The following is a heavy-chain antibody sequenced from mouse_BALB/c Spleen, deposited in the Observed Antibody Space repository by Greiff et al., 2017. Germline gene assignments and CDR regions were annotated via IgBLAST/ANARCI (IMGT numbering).Heavy chain of an antibody. CDR2: ILPGSGST. V-gene: IGHV1-9*01. Sequence: QVQLQQSGAELMKPGASVKISCKATGYTFSSYWIEWVKQRPGHGLEWFGEILPGSGSTNYNEKFKGKATFTADTSSNTAYMQLSSLTSEDSAVYYCARAYYRYDGAMDYWGQGTSVTVSS. D-gene: IGHD2-14*01. J-gene: IGHJ4*01. CDR3: ARAYYRYDGAMDY. CDR1: GYTFSSYW.